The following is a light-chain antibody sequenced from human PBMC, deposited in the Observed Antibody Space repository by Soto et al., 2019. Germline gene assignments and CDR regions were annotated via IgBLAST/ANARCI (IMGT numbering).Light chain of an antibody. J-gene: IGKJ3*01. V-gene: IGKV3-20*01. CDR2: VAS. CDR3: QQYGSSFT. Sequence: EIVSTQSPGTLSLSPGERATLSCRASQSVSSSYLAWYQQKPGQAPRLLIYVASSRATGIPDRFSGSGCGTYFTLNISRLEAEDFAEYYCQQYGSSFTFGPGTKVDIK. CDR1: QSVSSSY.